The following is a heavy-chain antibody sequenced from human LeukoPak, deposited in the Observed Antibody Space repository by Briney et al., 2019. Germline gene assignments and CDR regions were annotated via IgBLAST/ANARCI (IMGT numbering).Heavy chain of an antibody. CDR1: GYTLTSYY. V-gene: IGHV1-46*01. Sequence: GASLKVSCKASGYTLTSYYMHWVRQAPGQGLEWMGIINPSGGSTSYAQKFQGRVTMTRDTSTSTVYMELSSLRSEDTAVYYCARDFYGSGSYYNWFDPWGQGTLVTVSS. D-gene: IGHD3-10*01. CDR2: INPSGGST. CDR3: ARDFYGSGSYYNWFDP. J-gene: IGHJ5*02.